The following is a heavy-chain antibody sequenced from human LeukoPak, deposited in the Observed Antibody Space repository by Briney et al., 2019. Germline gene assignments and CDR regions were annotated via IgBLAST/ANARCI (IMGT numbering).Heavy chain of an antibody. D-gene: IGHD1-26*01. CDR2: MNPNSGNT. CDR3: ARGTGRYWEDY. CDR1: GYTFTSYD. J-gene: IGHJ4*02. Sequence: ASVKVSCKASGYTFTSYDINWVRQAPGQGLEWMGWMNPNSGNTGYAEKFQGRVSMTMNTSISTAYMELSSLRSEDTAVYYCARGTGRYWEDYWGQETLVTVSS. V-gene: IGHV1-8*01.